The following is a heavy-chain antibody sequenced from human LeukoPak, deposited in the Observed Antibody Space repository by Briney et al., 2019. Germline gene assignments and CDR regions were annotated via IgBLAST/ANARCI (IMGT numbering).Heavy chain of an antibody. Sequence: GGSLRLSCAASGFTFSSYSMNWVRQAPGKGLEWVSSISSSSSYIYYADSVKGRFTISRDNAKSSLYLQMNSLRAEDTAVYYCASDYGGNSLGFDYWGQGTLVTVSS. CDR1: GFTFSSYS. D-gene: IGHD4-23*01. CDR2: ISSSSSYI. CDR3: ASDYGGNSLGFDY. J-gene: IGHJ4*02. V-gene: IGHV3-21*01.